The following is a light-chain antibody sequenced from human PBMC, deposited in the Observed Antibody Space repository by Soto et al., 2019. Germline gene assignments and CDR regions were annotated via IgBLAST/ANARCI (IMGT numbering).Light chain of an antibody. CDR1: QSINSW. CDR3: QQYNGYSGT. V-gene: IGKV1-5*03. J-gene: IGKJ2*02. CDR2: KAS. Sequence: DTQMTQSPSTLSASVGDRVTITCRASQSINSWLAWYQQKPGKAPKLLIYKASNLESGVPSRFSGSASGTEFTLTISSLQPDDLATHYCQQYNGYSGTFGQGTKVEIK.